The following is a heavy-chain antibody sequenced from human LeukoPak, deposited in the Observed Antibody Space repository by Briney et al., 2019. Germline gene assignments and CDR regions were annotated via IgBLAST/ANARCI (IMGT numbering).Heavy chain of an antibody. CDR1: GGSISTYY. CDR3: ARGGVLRYFDWLDRYNWFDP. V-gene: IGHV4-59*01. J-gene: IGHJ5*02. CDR2: IYYSGYT. Sequence: PSETLSLTCTVSGGSISTYYWSWFRQPPGKGLEWIGYIYYSGYTNYIPSLKSRVTISVDTSKNQFSLKLSSVTAADTAVYYCARGGVLRYFDWLDRYNWFDPWGQGTLVTVSS. D-gene: IGHD3-9*01.